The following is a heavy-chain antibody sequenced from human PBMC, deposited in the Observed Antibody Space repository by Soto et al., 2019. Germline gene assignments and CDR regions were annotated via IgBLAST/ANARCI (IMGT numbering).Heavy chain of an antibody. Sequence: PGGSLRLSCTASGFTFGDYAMSWFRQAPGKGLEWVGFIRSKAYGGTTEYAASVKGRFTISGDDSKSIAYLQMNSLKTEDTAVYYCTRDTIFGVVIGDYYYYGMDVWGQGTTVTVSS. J-gene: IGHJ6*02. CDR3: TRDTIFGVVIGDYYYYGMDV. V-gene: IGHV3-49*03. CDR1: GFTFGDYA. CDR2: IRSKAYGGTT. D-gene: IGHD3-3*01.